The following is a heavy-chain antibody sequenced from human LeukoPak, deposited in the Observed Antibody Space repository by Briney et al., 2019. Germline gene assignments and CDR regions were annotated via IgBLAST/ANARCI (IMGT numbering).Heavy chain of an antibody. Sequence: PSETLSLTCTVSGGSISSSSYYWGWIRQPPGKGLEWIGSIYYSGSTYYNPSLKSRVTISVDTSKNQFSLKLSSVTAADTAVYYCALFPNYYDSSGYSYYFDYWGQGTLVTVSS. V-gene: IGHV4-39*01. CDR1: GGSISSSSYY. CDR2: IYYSGST. D-gene: IGHD3-22*01. J-gene: IGHJ4*02. CDR3: ALFPNYYDSSGYSYYFDY.